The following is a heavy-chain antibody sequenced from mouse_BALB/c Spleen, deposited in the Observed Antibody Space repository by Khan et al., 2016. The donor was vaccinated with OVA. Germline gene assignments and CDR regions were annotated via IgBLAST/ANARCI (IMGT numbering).Heavy chain of an antibody. CDR3: ATSYFYGCYFDY. Sequence: EVELVESGGGLVQSGGSRKLSCAASGFTFTSYGMHWIRQAPEKGLEWVAYISSDSNTIYYADTVKGRFTISRDNPKNNLFLQMTSLRSGDTAMYFVATSYFYGCYFDYWGQGTTLTVSS. V-gene: IGHV5-17*02. J-gene: IGHJ2*01. CDR1: GFTFTSYG. D-gene: IGHD1-1*01. CDR2: ISSDSNTI.